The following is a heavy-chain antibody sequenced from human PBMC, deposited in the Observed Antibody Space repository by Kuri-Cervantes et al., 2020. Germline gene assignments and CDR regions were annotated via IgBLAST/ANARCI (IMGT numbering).Heavy chain of an antibody. V-gene: IGHV4-61*02. Sequence: SETLSLTCTVSGGSIVSGSYYWSWIRQPAGKGLEWIGRIYTSGSTNYNPSLKSRVTISVDTSKNQFSLKLSSVTAADTAVYYCGLTAAEVKDAFDIWGQGTMVTVSS. CDR2: IYTSGST. CDR3: GLTAAEVKDAFDI. D-gene: IGHD6-13*01. J-gene: IGHJ3*02. CDR1: GGSIVSGSYY.